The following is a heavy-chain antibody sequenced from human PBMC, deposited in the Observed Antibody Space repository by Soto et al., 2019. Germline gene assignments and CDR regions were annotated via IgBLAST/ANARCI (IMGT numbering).Heavy chain of an antibody. J-gene: IGHJ4*02. CDR3: ARTSGPDSGYGNYYFDS. D-gene: IGHD5-12*01. V-gene: IGHV4-31*03. CDR1: GGSISSGGYY. Sequence: ASETLSLTCTVSGGSISSGGYYWSWIRQHPGKGLKRIGYMYNCGSTYHNPSLKSRVTISVDTSKNHFSLKLSSVTAADTSVYYCARTSGPDSGYGNYYFDSWGQGTLVTVSS. CDR2: MYNCGST.